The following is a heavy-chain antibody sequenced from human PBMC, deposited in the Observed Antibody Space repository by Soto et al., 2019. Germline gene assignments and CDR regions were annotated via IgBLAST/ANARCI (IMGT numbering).Heavy chain of an antibody. D-gene: IGHD4-17*01. V-gene: IGHV3-30*03. Sequence: GGSLRLSCAASGFPFSSYTMHWVRRAPGKGLEWVAVISFDGSSKYYAGSLKGRLVVYRDNSKSSLYLQLDTLRPDDTAIYYCARDTVTALTPYNGFYYYGMDVWGQGTTVTGSS. J-gene: IGHJ6*02. CDR2: ISFDGSSK. CDR3: ARDTVTALTPYNGFYYYGMDV. CDR1: GFPFSSYT.